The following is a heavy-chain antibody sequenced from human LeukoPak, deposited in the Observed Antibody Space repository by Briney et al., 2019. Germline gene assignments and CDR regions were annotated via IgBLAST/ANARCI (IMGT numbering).Heavy chain of an antibody. V-gene: IGHV4-31*03. CDR1: GGSISSGGYY. Sequence: PSQTLSLTCTVSGGSISSGGYYWRWIRQHPGKGLEWIGYIYYSGSTYYNPSLKSRVTISVDTSKNQFSLKLSSVTAADTAVYYCARESRSGYYYYYYVMDVWGQGTTVTVSS. D-gene: IGHD3-22*01. J-gene: IGHJ6*02. CDR2: IYYSGST. CDR3: ARESRSGYYYYYYVMDV.